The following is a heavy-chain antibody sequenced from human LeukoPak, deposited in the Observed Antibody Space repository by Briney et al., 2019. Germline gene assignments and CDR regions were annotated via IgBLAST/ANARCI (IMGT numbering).Heavy chain of an antibody. CDR3: AKDLDYYDSSGYLFDY. CDR1: GFTFSSYA. CDR2: ISGSGGST. Sequence: PGGSLRLSCAASGFTFSSYAMSWVRQVPGKGLEWVSAISGSGGSTYYADSVKGRFTISRDNSKNTLYLQMNSLRAEDTAVYYCAKDLDYYDSSGYLFDYWGQGTLVTVSS. V-gene: IGHV3-23*01. D-gene: IGHD3-22*01. J-gene: IGHJ4*02.